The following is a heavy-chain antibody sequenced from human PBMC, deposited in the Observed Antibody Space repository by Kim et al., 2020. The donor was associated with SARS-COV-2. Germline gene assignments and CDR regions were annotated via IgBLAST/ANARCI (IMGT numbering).Heavy chain of an antibody. Sequence: SLKSRVTISVDTSKHQFSLKLSSVTAADTAVYYCARTLGYCSGGSCPFDYWGQGTLVTVSS. J-gene: IGHJ4*02. D-gene: IGHD2-15*01. V-gene: IGHV4-4*09. CDR3: ARTLGYCSGGSCPFDY.